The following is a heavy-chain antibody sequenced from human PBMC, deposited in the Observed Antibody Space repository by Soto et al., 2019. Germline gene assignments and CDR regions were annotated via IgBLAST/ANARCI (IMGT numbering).Heavy chain of an antibody. V-gene: IGHV4-31*03. CDR3: ARALQYSRLFYGMDV. Sequence: QVQLQESGPGLVKPSQTLSLTCTVSGGSISRGGYYWSWIRQHPGKGLEWIGYIYYSGSTYYNPSLKRRVTISVDTSKNQFSLKLSSVTAADTAVYYCARALQYSRLFYGMDVWGQGTTVTVSS. CDR2: IYYSGST. CDR1: GGSISRGGYY. J-gene: IGHJ6*02. D-gene: IGHD6-13*01.